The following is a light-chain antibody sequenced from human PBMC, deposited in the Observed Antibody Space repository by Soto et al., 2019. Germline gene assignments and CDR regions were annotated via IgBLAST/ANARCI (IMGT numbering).Light chain of an antibody. J-gene: IGKJ1*01. CDR2: KAS. V-gene: IGKV1-5*03. CDR1: QSISIW. Sequence: DIQMTQSPSTLSASVGDRVTIPCRASQSISIWLAWYQQNPGKAPMLLIYKASTLKSAVPSRFSGSGSGTEFTLTISSLQPDDFATYYCQQFNNFSWTFGQGTKVEIK. CDR3: QQFNNFSWT.